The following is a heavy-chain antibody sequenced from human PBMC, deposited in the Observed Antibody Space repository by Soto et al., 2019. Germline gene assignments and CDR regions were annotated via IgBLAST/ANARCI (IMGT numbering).Heavy chain of an antibody. J-gene: IGHJ5*02. CDR2: IIPIFGTA. CDR3: ASWVYTTVTTFHYNWFDP. Sequence: ASVKVSCKASGGTFSSYAISWVRQAPGQGLEWMGGIIPIFGTANYAQKFQGRVTITADESTSTAYMELSSLRSEDTAVYYCASWVYTTVTTFHYNWFDPWGQGTLVTVSS. D-gene: IGHD4-17*01. V-gene: IGHV1-69*13. CDR1: GGTFSSYA.